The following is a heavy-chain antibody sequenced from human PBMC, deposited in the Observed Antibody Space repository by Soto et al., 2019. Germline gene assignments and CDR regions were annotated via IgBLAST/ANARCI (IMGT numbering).Heavy chain of an antibody. CDR2: IYYSGTT. V-gene: IGHV4-59*01. J-gene: IGHJ5*02. CDR1: GGSISGYY. Sequence: QVQLQESGPGLVKPTETLSLTCTVSGGSISGYYWSWIRQPPGKGLAWIGCIYYSGTTNYNPSLKSHVTLSVDTSKNQFSLKLSSVTAAYTAVYYCARGRDFWSGEMGGFDPWGQGTLVTVSS. CDR3: ARGRDFWSGEMGGFDP. D-gene: IGHD3-3*01.